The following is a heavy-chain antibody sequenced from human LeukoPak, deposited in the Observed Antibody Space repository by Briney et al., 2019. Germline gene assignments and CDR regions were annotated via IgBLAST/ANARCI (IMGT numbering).Heavy chain of an antibody. Sequence: SETLSLTCTVSGGSISSGGYYWSWIRQHPGKGLEWFVYIYYSGSTYYNPPLKSRVTISVDTSKNQFSLKLSSVTAADTAVYYCARFHMVRGVVNHFDYWGQGTLVTVSS. CDR2: IYYSGST. J-gene: IGHJ4*02. CDR3: ARFHMVRGVVNHFDY. D-gene: IGHD3-10*01. V-gene: IGHV4-31*03. CDR1: GGSISSGGYY.